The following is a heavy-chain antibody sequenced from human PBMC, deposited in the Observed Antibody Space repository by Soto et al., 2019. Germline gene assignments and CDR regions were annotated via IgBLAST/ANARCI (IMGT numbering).Heavy chain of an antibody. Sequence: HPGGSLRLSCAASGFTVSSKYMSWVRQAPGKGLEWVSLIQSGGPTYYADSVKGRFTISRDTSENTVHLQMDSLRAEDTATYYCAKARCSGSYVPEYWGHGSLVTVSS. CDR3: AKARCSGSYVPEY. CDR2: IQSGGPT. J-gene: IGHJ4*01. CDR1: GFTVSSKY. V-gene: IGHV3-66*01. D-gene: IGHD2-15*01.